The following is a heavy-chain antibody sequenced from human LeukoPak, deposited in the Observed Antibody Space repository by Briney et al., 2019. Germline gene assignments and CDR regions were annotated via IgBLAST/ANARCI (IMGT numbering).Heavy chain of an antibody. CDR3: ASIPFSYYDFWSSYYTSYGMDV. D-gene: IGHD3-3*01. Sequence: PSETLSLTCAVYGGSFSGYYWSWIRQPPGKGLEWIGEINHSGSTNYNPSLKSRVTISVDTSKNQFSLKLSSVTAADTAVYYCASIPFSYYDFWSSYYTSYGMDVWGQGTTVTVSS. CDR1: GGSFSGYY. V-gene: IGHV4-34*01. CDR2: INHSGST. J-gene: IGHJ6*02.